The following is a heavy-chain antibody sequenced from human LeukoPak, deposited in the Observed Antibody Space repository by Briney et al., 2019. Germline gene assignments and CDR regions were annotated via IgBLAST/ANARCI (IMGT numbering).Heavy chain of an antibody. CDR1: GFTFSSYG. D-gene: IGHD1-14*01. V-gene: IGHV3-30*18. Sequence: GGSLRLSCAASGFTFSSYGMHWVRQAPGKGLEWVAVISYDGSNKYYADSVKGRFTISGDNSENTLFLRMNSLRAEDTAVYYCAKATGYLLWGQGTLVIVPS. J-gene: IGHJ4*02. CDR2: ISYDGSNK. CDR3: AKATGYLL.